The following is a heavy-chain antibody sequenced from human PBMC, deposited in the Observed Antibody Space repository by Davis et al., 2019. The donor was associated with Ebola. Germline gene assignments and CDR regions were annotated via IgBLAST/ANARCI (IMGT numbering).Heavy chain of an antibody. CDR2: ISSGSSTI. D-gene: IGHD5-18*01. CDR1: GFTFSSYN. CDR3: ARDTAMSY. V-gene: IGHV3-48*01. Sequence: GGSLRLSCAASGFTFSSYNMNWVRQAPGKGLEWVSYISSGSSTIYYADSVKGRFAISRDNSKNTLYLQMNSLRAEDTAVYYCARDTAMSYWGQGTLVTVSS. J-gene: IGHJ4*02.